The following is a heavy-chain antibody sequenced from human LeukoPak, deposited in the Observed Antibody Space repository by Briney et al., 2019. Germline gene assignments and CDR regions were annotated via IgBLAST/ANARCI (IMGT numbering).Heavy chain of an antibody. D-gene: IGHD5-12*01. CDR3: ARGSGPIEGAFDY. CDR2: ISYDGSNK. Sequence: PGRSLRLSCAASGFTFSSYAMHWVRQAPGKGLEWVAVISYDGSNKYYADSVKGRFTISRDNSKNTLYLQMNSLRAEDTAVYYCARGSGPIEGAFDYWGQGTLVTVSS. J-gene: IGHJ4*02. CDR1: GFTFSSYA. V-gene: IGHV3-30*04.